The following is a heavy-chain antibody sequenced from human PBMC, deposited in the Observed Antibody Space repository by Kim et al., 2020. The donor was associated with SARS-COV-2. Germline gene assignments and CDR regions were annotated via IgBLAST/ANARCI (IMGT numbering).Heavy chain of an antibody. J-gene: IGHJ4*02. V-gene: IGHV1-2*01. CDR3: ARSTMVRGHFDY. Sequence: NYATKFTGRVTRTRTTSISTAYMWLSRLRSDDTAVYYCARSTMVRGHFDYWGQGTLVTVSS. D-gene: IGHD3-10*01.